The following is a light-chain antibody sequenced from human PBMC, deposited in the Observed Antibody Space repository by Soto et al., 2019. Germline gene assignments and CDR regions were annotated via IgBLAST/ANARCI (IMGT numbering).Light chain of an antibody. V-gene: IGLV4-60*02. CDR2: LEGSGSY. Sequence: QLVLTQSSSASASLGSSVSLTCTLSSGHSSYIIAWHQQQPGKAPRYLMKLEGSGSYNKGSGVPARFSGSSSGADRYLTISNLQFEDDDDYYRETRNSNTDVFGPGTKLTVL. CDR1: SGHSSYI. CDR3: ETRNSNTDV. J-gene: IGLJ1*01.